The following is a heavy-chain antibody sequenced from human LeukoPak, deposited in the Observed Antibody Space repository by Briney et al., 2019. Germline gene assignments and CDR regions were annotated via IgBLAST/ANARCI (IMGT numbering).Heavy chain of an antibody. J-gene: IGHJ4*02. CDR3: ARDRAAAVTDY. V-gene: IGHV3-21*01. CDR2: ISSSSSYI. CDR1: GFTFSAYS. D-gene: IGHD6-13*01. Sequence: GGSLRLSCVASGFTFSAYSMNWVRQAPGKGLEWVSSISSSSSYIYYADSVKGRFTISRDNAKNSLYLQMNSLRAEDTAVYYCARDRAAAVTDYWGQGTLVTVSS.